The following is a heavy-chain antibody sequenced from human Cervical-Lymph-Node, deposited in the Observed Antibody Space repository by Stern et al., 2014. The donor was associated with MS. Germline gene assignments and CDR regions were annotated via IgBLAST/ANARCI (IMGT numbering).Heavy chain of an antibody. CDR2: ISSSSSTI. V-gene: IGHV3-48*01. D-gene: IGHD4/OR15-4a*01. Sequence: EVQLVESGGGLVQPGGSLRLSCAASGFTFSSYSMNWVRQAPGKGLEWVSYISSSSSTIYYADSVKGRFTISRDNAKNSLYLQMNSLRAEDTAVYYCLQVGAHSHDAFDIWGQGTMVTVSS. J-gene: IGHJ3*02. CDR1: GFTFSSYS. CDR3: LQVGAHSHDAFDI.